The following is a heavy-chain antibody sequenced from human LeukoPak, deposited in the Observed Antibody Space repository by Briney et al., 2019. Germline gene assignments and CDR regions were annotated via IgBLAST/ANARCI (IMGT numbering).Heavy chain of an antibody. CDR3: ARGAWNYERYNWFDP. CDR1: GFTVSSNY. J-gene: IGHJ5*02. CDR2: IYSGGST. D-gene: IGHD1-7*01. V-gene: IGHV3-53*01. Sequence: GGSLRLSCAASGFTVSSNYMSWVRQAPGKGLEWVSVIYSGGSTYYADSVKGRFTISRDNSKNTLYLQMNSLRAEDTAVYYCARGAWNYERYNWFDPWGQGTLVTVSS.